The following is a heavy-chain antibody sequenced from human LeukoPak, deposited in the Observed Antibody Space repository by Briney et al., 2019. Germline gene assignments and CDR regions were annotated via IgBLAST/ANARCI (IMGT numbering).Heavy chain of an antibody. J-gene: IGHJ4*02. Sequence: SVRVSCKSSGGTFSSYAISWVRQAPGQGLEWMGRIIPIFGTANYAQKFQGRVTITTDESTSTAYMELSSLRSEDTAVYYCARGSEHMVRGVYFDYWGQGTLVTVSS. CDR3: ARGSEHMVRGVYFDY. D-gene: IGHD3-10*01. V-gene: IGHV1-69*05. CDR1: GGTFSSYA. CDR2: IIPIFGTA.